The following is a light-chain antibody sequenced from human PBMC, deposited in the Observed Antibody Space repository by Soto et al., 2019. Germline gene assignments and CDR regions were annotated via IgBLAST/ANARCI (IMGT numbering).Light chain of an antibody. J-gene: IGKJ1*01. CDR3: QQYNNWWT. V-gene: IGKV3-15*01. CDR2: GAS. Sequence: MTQSPSSVSASVGDRVTIICRASQYSSSLAWYQQKPGQAPRLLIYGASTRATGIPARFSGSGSGTEFTLTISSLQSEDFAVYYCQQYNNWWTFGQGTKVDIK. CDR1: QYSSS.